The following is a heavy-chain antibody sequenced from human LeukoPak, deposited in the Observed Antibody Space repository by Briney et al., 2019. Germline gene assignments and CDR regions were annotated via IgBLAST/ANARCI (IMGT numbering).Heavy chain of an antibody. J-gene: IGHJ4*02. CDR3: ATWYYYDSSDYYLADY. CDR1: GYTLTEFS. Sequence: ASVKVSCKVSGYTLTEFSMHWVRQAPGKGLEWMGGFDPEDGETIYAQELQGRVTMTRDTSTDTAYMELSSLRSEDTAVYYCATWYYYDSSDYYLADYWGQGTLVTVSS. CDR2: FDPEDGET. V-gene: IGHV1-24*01. D-gene: IGHD3-22*01.